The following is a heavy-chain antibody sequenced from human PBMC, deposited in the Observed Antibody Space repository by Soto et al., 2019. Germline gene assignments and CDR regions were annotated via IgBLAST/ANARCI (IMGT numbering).Heavy chain of an antibody. CDR3: AKSRWELLS. Sequence: GGSLRLSCAASGFTFSDYAMNWVRQAPGKGLEWVSVIYRGVNTYYADSVKGRLTISRDTSKNTLHLQINSLRAEDTAVYYCAKSRWELLSWGQGPLVTVSS. V-gene: IGHV3-23*03. J-gene: IGHJ5*02. CDR2: IYRGVNT. D-gene: IGHD1-26*01. CDR1: GFTFSDYA.